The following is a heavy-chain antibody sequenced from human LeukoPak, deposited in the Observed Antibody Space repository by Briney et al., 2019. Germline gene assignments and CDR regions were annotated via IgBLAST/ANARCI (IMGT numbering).Heavy chain of an antibody. V-gene: IGHV3-74*01. Sequence: GGSLRLSCAASGFTFSRYWMHWVRQAPGKGLVWVSRIKTDGTYTSYADSVRGRFTISRDNAKSTLYLQMNALRGEDTAVYYCASEEGGLDVWGQGTTVTVSS. J-gene: IGHJ6*02. CDR3: ASEEGGLDV. CDR1: GFTFSRYW. CDR2: IKTDGTYT.